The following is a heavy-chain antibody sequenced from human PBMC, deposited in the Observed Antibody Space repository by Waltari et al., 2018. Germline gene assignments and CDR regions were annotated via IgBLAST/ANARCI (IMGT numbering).Heavy chain of an antibody. V-gene: IGHV1-24*01. Sequence: QVQLVQSGTEVKKPGASVKVSCKVSGYTLTELSMHWVRQAPGKGLEWMGGFDPEDGETIYAQKFQGRVTMTEDTSTDTAYMELSSLRSEDTAVYYCGTDNGGAVAGTRYYYFDYWGQGTLVTVSS. J-gene: IGHJ4*02. CDR3: GTDNGGAVAGTRYYYFDY. CDR1: GYTLTELS. CDR2: FDPEDGET. D-gene: IGHD6-19*01.